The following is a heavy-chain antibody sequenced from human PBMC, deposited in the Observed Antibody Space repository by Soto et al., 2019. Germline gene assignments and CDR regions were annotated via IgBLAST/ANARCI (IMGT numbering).Heavy chain of an antibody. CDR2: IYYTGNT. D-gene: IGHD1-1*01. CDR1: GGSISSGGTGSY. Sequence: QVQLQESGPGLVKPSQTLSLTCTVSGGSISSGGTGSYWTWIRQLPGKGLEWIGYIYYTGNTYYNPSLNSRPTISIDTSENQFPLKLTSVTPADTAAYFCARGHHAYKVRYWGQGTLVTVSS. V-gene: IGHV4-30-4*08. CDR3: ARGHHAYKVRY. J-gene: IGHJ4*02.